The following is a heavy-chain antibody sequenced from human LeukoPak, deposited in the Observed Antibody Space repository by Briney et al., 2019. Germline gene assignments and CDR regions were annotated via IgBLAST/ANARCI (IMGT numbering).Heavy chain of an antibody. CDR2: INHDGRET. Sequence: PGGSLRLSCLGSRFNFRYFWMSWVRQAPGKGLEWVANINHDGRETYYADSVKGRFIISRDNAKDSLYLQMNSLRAEDAAVYYYAKGYIIAGRQWYLDLWGRGTLVGV. CDR1: RFNFRYFW. D-gene: IGHD6-13*01. V-gene: IGHV3-7*01. J-gene: IGHJ2*01. CDR3: AKGYIIAGRQWYLDL.